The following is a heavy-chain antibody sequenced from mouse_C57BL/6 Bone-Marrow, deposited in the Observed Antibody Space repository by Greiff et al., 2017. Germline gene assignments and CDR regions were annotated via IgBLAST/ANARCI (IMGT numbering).Heavy chain of an antibody. Sequence: QVQLKESGPGLVAPSQSLSITCTVSGFSFTSYGVDWVRQPPGKGLEWLGVIWGGGSTNYNSALMSRLSSCTDNSKSQVFLKMNSLHTDDTSMYYCHSNLWDSYAIDYWGQGTSGTVSS. V-gene: IGHV2-9*01. CDR1: GFSFTSYG. CDR2: IWGGGST. CDR3: HSNLWDSYAIDY. D-gene: IGHD2-5*01. J-gene: IGHJ4*01.